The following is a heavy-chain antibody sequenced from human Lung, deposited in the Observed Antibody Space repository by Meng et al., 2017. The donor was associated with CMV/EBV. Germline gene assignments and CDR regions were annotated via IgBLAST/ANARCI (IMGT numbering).Heavy chain of an antibody. CDR3: ARGPGIAVAGLFDY. CDR1: GGTFSSYA. D-gene: IGHD6-19*01. CDR2: IIPIFGTA. J-gene: IGHJ4*02. V-gene: IGHV1-69*05. Sequence: SVKVSCKASGGTFSSYAISWVRQAPGQGLEWMGGIIPIFGTANNAQKFQGRVTITTDESTSTAYMELSSLRSEDTAVYYCARGPGIAVAGLFDYWGQGTLVXVSS.